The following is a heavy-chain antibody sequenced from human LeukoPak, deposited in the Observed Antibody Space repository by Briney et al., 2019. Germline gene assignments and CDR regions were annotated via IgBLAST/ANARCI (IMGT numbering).Heavy chain of an antibody. CDR3: ARPDTAMAFDAFDI. CDR2: IYYSGST. Sequence: SETLSLTCTVFGGSISSYYWSWIRQPPGKGLEWIGYIYYSGSTNYNPSLKSRVTISVDTSKNQFSLKLSSVTAADTAVYYCARPDTAMAFDAFDIWGQGTMVTVSS. CDR1: GGSISSYY. V-gene: IGHV4-59*08. J-gene: IGHJ3*02. D-gene: IGHD5-18*01.